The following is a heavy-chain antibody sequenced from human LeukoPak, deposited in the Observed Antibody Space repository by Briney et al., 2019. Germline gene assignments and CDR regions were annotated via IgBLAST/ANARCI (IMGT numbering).Heavy chain of an antibody. CDR2: MSYDGTNK. J-gene: IGHJ3*02. CDR1: GFTFSTYG. V-gene: IGHV3-30*03. Sequence: PGGSLRLSCAASGFTFSTYGMHWVRQAPGKGLEWVAVMSYDGTNKYYADFVKGRFTISRDTCKNTLYLQMNSLRAEDTAVYYCARGYCSGGTCYPHDTFDIWGQGTMVTVSS. CDR3: ARGYCSGGTCYPHDTFDI. D-gene: IGHD2-15*01.